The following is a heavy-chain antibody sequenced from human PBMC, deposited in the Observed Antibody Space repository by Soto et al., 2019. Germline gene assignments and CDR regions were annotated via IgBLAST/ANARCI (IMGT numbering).Heavy chain of an antibody. CDR3: ARDSGSGSYSYNYFDP. D-gene: IGHD3-10*01. CDR2: IYYSGIT. J-gene: IGHJ5*02. Sequence: TLSLTCTVPGGPISSYYWRWIREPPGKGLEWIGYIYYSGITKYSPSLKSRVTISVDTSKNQFSLKLSSVTAAATAVYYCARDSGSGSYSYNYFDPWGKGTLVTVSS. CDR1: GGPISSYY. V-gene: IGHV4-59*01.